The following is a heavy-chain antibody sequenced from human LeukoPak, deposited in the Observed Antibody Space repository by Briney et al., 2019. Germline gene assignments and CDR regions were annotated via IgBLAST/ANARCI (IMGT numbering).Heavy chain of an antibody. Sequence: ASVKVSCKASGYTFTYYYLHWVRQAPGQGLEWMGWVNPNSGVTNYAQNLQGRVTVTSDTSSGTAYMELTRLRSDDTAVYYCAREGYCSGTTCSPLVYWGQGSLVTVPS. D-gene: IGHD2-2*01. CDR1: GYTFTYYY. CDR3: AREGYCSGTTCSPLVY. CDR2: VNPNSGVT. V-gene: IGHV1-2*02. J-gene: IGHJ4*02.